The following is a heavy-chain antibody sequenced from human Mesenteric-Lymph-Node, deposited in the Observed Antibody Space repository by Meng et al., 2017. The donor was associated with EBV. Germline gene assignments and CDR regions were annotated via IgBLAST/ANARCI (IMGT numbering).Heavy chain of an antibody. CDR1: GYTFTNYA. J-gene: IGHJ4*02. CDR2: FNTISGNP. Sequence: QVQLVQSGSELKKPGASGKVSGKASGYTFTNYAMNWVRQAPGQGLEWVGWFNTISGNPAYGQGFTGRFVFSWDTSVSTAYLQISSLKTEDTAVYYCARENLGDYIDYWGQGTLVTVSS. V-gene: IGHV7-4-1*02. CDR3: ARENLGDYIDY. D-gene: IGHD1-14*01.